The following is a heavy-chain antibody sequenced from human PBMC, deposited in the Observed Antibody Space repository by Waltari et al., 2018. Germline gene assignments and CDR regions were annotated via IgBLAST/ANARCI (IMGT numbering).Heavy chain of an antibody. Sequence: EVQLVESGGGLVKPGGSLRLSCAASGFTFSSYSMNWVRQAPGKGLEWVSSISSSSSYIYYADSGKGRFTISRDNAKNSLYLQMNSLRAEDTAVYYCARDLAALICPPTGCPFDYWGQGTLVTVSS. D-gene: IGHD2-8*02. V-gene: IGHV3-21*01. CDR2: ISSSSSYI. CDR1: GFTFSSYS. J-gene: IGHJ4*02. CDR3: ARDLAALICPPTGCPFDY.